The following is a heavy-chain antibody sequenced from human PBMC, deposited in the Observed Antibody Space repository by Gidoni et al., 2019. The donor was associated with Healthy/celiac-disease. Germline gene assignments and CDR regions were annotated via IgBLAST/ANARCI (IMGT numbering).Heavy chain of an antibody. D-gene: IGHD2-2*01. CDR1: GGSISSSNW. CDR2: IYHSGST. V-gene: IGHV4-4*02. J-gene: IGHJ6*03. CDR3: ARVYIVVVPANLLSNHYYYYYYMDV. Sequence: QVQLQESGPGLVKPSGTLSLTCAVSGGSISSSNWWSWVRHPPGKGLAWIGEIYHSGSTNYNPSLKSRVTISVDKSKNQFSLKLSSVTAADTAVYYCARVYIVVVPANLLSNHYYYYYYMDVWGKGTTVTVSS.